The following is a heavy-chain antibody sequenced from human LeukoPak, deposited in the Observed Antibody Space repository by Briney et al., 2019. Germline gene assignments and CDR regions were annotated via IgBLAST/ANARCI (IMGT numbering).Heavy chain of an antibody. V-gene: IGHV4-34*01. Sequence: PSETLSLTCAVYGGSFSGYYWSWIRQPPGKGLEWIGEINHSGSTNYNPSLKSRVTISVDTSKNQFSLKVGSMTAADTAVYYCARVGGYGLIDYWGQGTMVTVSS. CDR2: INHSGST. J-gene: IGHJ4*02. CDR1: GGSFSGYY. CDR3: ARVGGYGLIDY. D-gene: IGHD5-18*01.